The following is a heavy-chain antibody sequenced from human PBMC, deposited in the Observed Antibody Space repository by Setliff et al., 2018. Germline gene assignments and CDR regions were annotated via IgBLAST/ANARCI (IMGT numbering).Heavy chain of an antibody. Sequence: GGSLRLSCAASGFTFSSYGMHWVRQAPGKGLEWVAVIWYDGSNKYYADSVKGRFTISRDNSKNTLYLQMNSLRAEDTAVYYCAKKGLVIIWDYYYGMDVWGQGTTVTVS. V-gene: IGHV3-33*06. CDR3: AKKGLVIIWDYYYGMDV. CDR1: GFTFSSYG. D-gene: IGHD3-9*01. CDR2: IWYDGSNK. J-gene: IGHJ6*02.